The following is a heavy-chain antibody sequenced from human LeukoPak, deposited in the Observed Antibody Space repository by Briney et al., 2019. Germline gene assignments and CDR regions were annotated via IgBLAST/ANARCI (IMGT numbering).Heavy chain of an antibody. CDR1: GGSFSGYY. J-gene: IGHJ4*02. CDR2: INHSGST. Sequence: SETLSLTCAVYGGSFSGYYWSWIRQPPGKGLEWIGEINHSGSTNYNPSLKSRVTISVDTSKNQFSLKLSSATAADTAVYYCAREGSRLGFDYWGQGTLVTVSS. D-gene: IGHD2-15*01. CDR3: AREGSRLGFDY. V-gene: IGHV4-34*01.